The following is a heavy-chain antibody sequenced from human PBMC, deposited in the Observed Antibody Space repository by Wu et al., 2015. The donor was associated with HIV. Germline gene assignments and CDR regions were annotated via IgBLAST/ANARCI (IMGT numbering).Heavy chain of an antibody. V-gene: IGHV1-8*02. CDR1: GYTFTSYY. D-gene: IGHD4-17*01. Sequence: QVQLVQSGAEVKKPGASVKVSCKASGYTFTSYYMHWVRQATGQGLEWMGWMNPNSGNTGYAQKFQGRVTMTRNTSISTAYMELSSLRSEDTAVYYCARNYGDYGDDAFDIWGQGTMVTVSS. CDR2: MNPNSGNT. J-gene: IGHJ3*02. CDR3: ARNYGDYGDDAFDI.